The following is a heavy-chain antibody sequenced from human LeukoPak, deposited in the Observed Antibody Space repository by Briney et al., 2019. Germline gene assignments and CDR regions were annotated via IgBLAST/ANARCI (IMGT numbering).Heavy chain of an antibody. D-gene: IGHD6-6*01. J-gene: IGHJ4*02. CDR3: ASNEYSSSSEDY. V-gene: IGHV4-38-2*02. CDR1: GYSISSGYY. CDR2: IYHSGST. Sequence: NPSETLSLTCTVSGYSISSGYYWGWIRQPPGKGLEWIGSIYHSGSTYYNPSLKSRVTISVDTSKNQFSLKLSSVTAADTAVYCCASNEYSSSSEDYWGQGTLVTVSS.